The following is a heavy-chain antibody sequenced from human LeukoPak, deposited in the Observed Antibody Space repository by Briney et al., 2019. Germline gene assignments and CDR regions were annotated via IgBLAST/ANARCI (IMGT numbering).Heavy chain of an antibody. CDR2: ISSSSSTI. Sequence: PGGSLRLSCAASGFTFSSYSMNWVGQAPGKGLEWVSYISSSSSTIYYADSVKGRFTISRDDAKNSLYLQMNSLRDEDTAVYYCARGGYYGSGSYDFYWGQGTLVTVSS. CDR3: ARGGYYGSGSYDFY. V-gene: IGHV3-48*02. CDR1: GFTFSSYS. J-gene: IGHJ4*02. D-gene: IGHD3-10*01.